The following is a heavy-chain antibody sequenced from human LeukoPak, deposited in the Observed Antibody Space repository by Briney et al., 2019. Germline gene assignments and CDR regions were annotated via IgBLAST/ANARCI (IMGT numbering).Heavy chain of an antibody. D-gene: IGHD1-26*01. CDR3: ARDLIVVGTAILGY. Sequence: PGVSLRLSCAASGFTFSSYSMNWVRQAPGKGLEWVSSISSSSSYIYYADSVKGRFTISRDNAKNSLYLQMNSLRAEDTAVYYCARDLIVVGTAILGYWGQGTLVTVSS. CDR1: GFTFSSYS. V-gene: IGHV3-21*01. CDR2: ISSSSSYI. J-gene: IGHJ4*02.